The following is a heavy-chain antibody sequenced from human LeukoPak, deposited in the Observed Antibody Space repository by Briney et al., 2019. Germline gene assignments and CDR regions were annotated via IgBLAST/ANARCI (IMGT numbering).Heavy chain of an antibody. CDR1: GFTFSSYA. CDR2: ISGSGGST. V-gene: IGHV3-23*01. Sequence: GGSLRLSCAASGFTFSSYAMSWVRQAPGKGLEWVSAISGSGGSTYYADSVKGRFTISRDNSKNPLYLQMNSLRAEDTAVYYCAKESYYGSGSYYLDWGQGTLVTVSS. D-gene: IGHD3-10*01. J-gene: IGHJ4*02. CDR3: AKESYYGSGSYYLD.